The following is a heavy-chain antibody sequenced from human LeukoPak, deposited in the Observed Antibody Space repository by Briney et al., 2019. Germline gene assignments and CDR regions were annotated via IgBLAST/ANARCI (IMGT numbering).Heavy chain of an antibody. CDR3: ARLAGTTSGDY. D-gene: IGHD1-7*01. CDR2: IYNSAIT. V-gene: IGHV4-59*01. J-gene: IGHJ4*02. Sequence: SETLSITCTVSGGSIKTYHWNWIRQPPGKGLEWIGYIYNSAITNYNPSLKSRVSISIDTSKNQFSLKLNSVTAADTAVYYCARLAGTTSGDYWGQGILVTVSA. CDR1: GGSIKTYH.